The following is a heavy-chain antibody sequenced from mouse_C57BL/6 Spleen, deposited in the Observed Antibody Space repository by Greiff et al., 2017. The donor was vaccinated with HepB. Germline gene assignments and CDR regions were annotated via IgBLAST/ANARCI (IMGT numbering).Heavy chain of an antibody. J-gene: IGHJ2*01. V-gene: IGHV5-6*02. D-gene: IGHD4-1*01. CDR1: GFTFSSYG. CDR3: ARRTGHYFDY. CDR2: ISSGGSYT. Sequence: EVKLMESGGDLVKPGGSLKLSCAASGFTFSSYGMSWVRQTPDKRLEWVATISSGGSYTYYPDSVKGRFTISRDNATNTLYLQMSSLKYEDPAMYYCARRTGHYFDYWGQGTTLTVSS.